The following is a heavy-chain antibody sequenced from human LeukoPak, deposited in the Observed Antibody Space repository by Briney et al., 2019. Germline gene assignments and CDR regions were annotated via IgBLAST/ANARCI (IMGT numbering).Heavy chain of an antibody. V-gene: IGHV1-2*04. J-gene: IGHJ5*02. Sequence: GASVKVSCKASGYTLTGYYMHWVRQAPRQGLEWMGWINPNSGGTNYAQKFQGWVTMTRDTSISTAYMELSRLRSDDTAVYYCAREAAAAGTEPNWFDPWGQGTLVTVSS. CDR2: INPNSGGT. CDR1: GYTLTGYY. CDR3: AREAAAAGTEPNWFDP. D-gene: IGHD6-13*01.